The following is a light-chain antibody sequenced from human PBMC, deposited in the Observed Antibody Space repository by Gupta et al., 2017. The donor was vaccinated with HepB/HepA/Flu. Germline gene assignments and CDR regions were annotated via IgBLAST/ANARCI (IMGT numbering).Light chain of an antibody. CDR1: QSVSSN. J-gene: IGKJ1*01. V-gene: IGKV3-15*01. CDR2: GAS. CDR3: QQYNNWPRWT. Sequence: EIVMTPSPATLSVSPGERATLSCRASQSVSSNLAWYQQKPGQAPRLLSYGASTRATGIPARFSGSGSGTEFTLTISSLQSEDFAVYYCQQYNNWPRWTFGQGTKVEIK.